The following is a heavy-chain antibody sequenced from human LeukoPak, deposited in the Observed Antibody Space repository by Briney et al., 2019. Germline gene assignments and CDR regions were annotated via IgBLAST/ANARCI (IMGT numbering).Heavy chain of an antibody. J-gene: IGHJ5*02. V-gene: IGHV4-4*07. CDR2: IYTSGST. CDR1: GGSISSYY. CDR3: ARAKCSSNSCYKFVP. Sequence: SETLSLTCTVSGGSISSYYWSWIRQPAGKGLEWIGRIYTSGSTNYNPSLKSRVTMSVDTSKNQFSLKLSSVTAADTAVYYCARAKCSSNSCYKFVPWGQGTLVTVSS. D-gene: IGHD2-2*02.